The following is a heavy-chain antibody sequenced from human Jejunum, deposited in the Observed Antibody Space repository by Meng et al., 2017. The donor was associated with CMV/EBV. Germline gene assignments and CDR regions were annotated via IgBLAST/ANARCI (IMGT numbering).Heavy chain of an antibody. V-gene: IGHV3-30*02. Sequence: ASGFTFNDYDMHWVRQAPGKGLEWVAFIRYDGSNKYYADSVRGRSTISRDGSKNTLYLQMNSLRVEDTAVYYCAPSWGGSSWYFDYWGQGTLVTVSS. CDR1: GFTFNDYD. D-gene: IGHD6-13*01. CDR2: IRYDGSNK. J-gene: IGHJ4*02. CDR3: APSWGGSSWYFDY.